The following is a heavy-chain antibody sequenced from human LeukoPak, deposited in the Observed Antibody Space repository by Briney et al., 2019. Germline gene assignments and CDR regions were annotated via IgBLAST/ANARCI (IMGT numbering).Heavy chain of an antibody. Sequence: GGSLRLSCAASGFTFAEYTMHWARQAPRKGLEWVSLISWNGARIHYGDSVKGRFTISRDNSKNSLYLQMNSLRTEDTALYYCVKDLVAASENVRGWYPMDYWGQGTLVTVSS. V-gene: IGHV3-43*01. CDR2: ISWNGARI. CDR3: VKDLVAASENVRGWYPMDY. D-gene: IGHD6-19*01. CDR1: GFTFAEYT. J-gene: IGHJ4*02.